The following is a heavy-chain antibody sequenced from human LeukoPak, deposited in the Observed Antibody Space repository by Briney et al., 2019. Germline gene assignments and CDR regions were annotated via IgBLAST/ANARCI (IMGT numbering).Heavy chain of an antibody. CDR3: ARGAPLRYFDY. D-gene: IGHD3-9*01. V-gene: IGHV4-31*03. Sequence: SETLSLTCTVSGGSISSGGYYWSWIRQHPGKGLEWIGYIYYSGSTYYNPSLKSRVTISVDTSKNQFSLKLSSVTAADTAVYYCARGAPLRYFDYWGQGTLVTVSS. CDR1: GGSISSGGYY. CDR2: IYYSGST. J-gene: IGHJ4*02.